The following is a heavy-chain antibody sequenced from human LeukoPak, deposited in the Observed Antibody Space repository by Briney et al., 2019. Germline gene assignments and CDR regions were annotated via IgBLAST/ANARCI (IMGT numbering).Heavy chain of an antibody. J-gene: IGHJ6*04. CDR1: GGSFSGYY. CDR2: INHSGST. Sequence: SETLSLTCAVYGGSFSGYYWSWIRQPPGKGLEWIGEINHSGSTNYNPSLKSRVTISVDTSKNQFSLKLSSVTAADTAVYYCARVSILWFGGPVDVWGKGTTVTVSS. CDR3: ARVSILWFGGPVDV. V-gene: IGHV4-34*01. D-gene: IGHD3-10*01.